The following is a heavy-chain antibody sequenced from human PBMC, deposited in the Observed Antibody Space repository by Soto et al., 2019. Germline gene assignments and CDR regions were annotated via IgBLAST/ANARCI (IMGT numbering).Heavy chain of an antibody. Sequence: SEPISLPCTVSCGSSMSYNWSWLRQPPGKALEWIGYVYSSGSTNYNPSLKSRVTISVDTSRNQFSLKVNSVTAADTAVYYCARRAVVAVTGSLDNWLDPWGQGILLTVSS. CDR2: VYSSGST. V-gene: IGHV4-59*01. J-gene: IGHJ5*02. D-gene: IGHD2-21*01. CDR1: CGSSMSYN. CDR3: ARRAVVAVTGSLDNWLDP.